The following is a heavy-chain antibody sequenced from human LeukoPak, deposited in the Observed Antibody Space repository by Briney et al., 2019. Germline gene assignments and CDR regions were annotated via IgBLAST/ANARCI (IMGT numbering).Heavy chain of an antibody. J-gene: IGHJ6*02. D-gene: IGHD1-26*01. V-gene: IGHV3-21*01. CDR1: GFTFSSYS. CDR2: ISSSSSYI. Sequence: GGSLRLSCAASGFTFSSYSMNWVRQAPGKGLEWVSSISSSSSYIYYADSVKGRFTVSRDNAKNSLYLQMNSLRAEDTAVYYCARDRWELLLSYYYYGMDVWGQGTTVTVSS. CDR3: ARDRWELLLSYYYYGMDV.